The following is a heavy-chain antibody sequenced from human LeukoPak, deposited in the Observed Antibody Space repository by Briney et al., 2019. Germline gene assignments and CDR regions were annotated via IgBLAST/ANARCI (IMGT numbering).Heavy chain of an antibody. Sequence: AGGSLRLSCAASGFTFSNYAMSWVRQAPGKGLEWVSAISGSGGSTYYADSVKGRFTISRDNSKNTLYLQMNSLRAEDTAVYYCAKESGTYYDYVWGSYRHFDYWGQGTLVTVSS. D-gene: IGHD3-16*02. CDR3: AKESGTYYDYVWGSYRHFDY. V-gene: IGHV3-23*01. J-gene: IGHJ4*02. CDR1: GFTFSNYA. CDR2: ISGSGGST.